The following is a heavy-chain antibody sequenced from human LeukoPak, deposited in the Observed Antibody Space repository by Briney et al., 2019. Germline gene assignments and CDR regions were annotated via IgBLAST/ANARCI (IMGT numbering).Heavy chain of an antibody. J-gene: IGHJ4*02. D-gene: IGHD3-22*01. CDR2: ISGSGSST. CDR3: AKFGRWSPLYYYDSTGYYKDY. V-gene: IGHV3-23*01. Sequence: GRSLTLSCAASGFTVSSYEMNWVRQAPGKGLEWDSAISGSGSSTYYADSVKGRFTISRDNSKNTLYLQMNSLRAEDTVVYYGAKFGRWSPLYYYDSTGYYKDYWGQGTLVTVSS. CDR1: GFTVSSYE.